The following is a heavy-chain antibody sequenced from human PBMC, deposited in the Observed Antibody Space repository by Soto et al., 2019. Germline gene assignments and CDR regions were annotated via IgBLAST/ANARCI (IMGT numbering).Heavy chain of an antibody. CDR3: AKDPIMITFGGVRNWFDP. V-gene: IGHV3-23*01. CDR2: ISGSGGST. J-gene: IGHJ5*02. D-gene: IGHD3-16*01. Sequence: GGSLRLSCAASGFTFSSYAMSWVRQAPGKGLEWVSAISGSGGSTYYADSVKGRFTISRDNSKNTLYLQMNSLRAEDTAVYYCAKDPIMITFGGVRNWFDPWGQGTLVTVSS. CDR1: GFTFSSYA.